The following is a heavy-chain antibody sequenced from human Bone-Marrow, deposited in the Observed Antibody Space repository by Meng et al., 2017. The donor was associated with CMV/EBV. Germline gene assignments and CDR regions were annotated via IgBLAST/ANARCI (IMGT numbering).Heavy chain of an antibody. CDR1: GFTFSYYA. V-gene: IGHV3-23*01. CDR3: AKIKDY. J-gene: IGHJ4*02. Sequence: GSLRLSCAASGFTFSYYAMPWVRQAPGKGLEWVTTISGSGDSTNYADSVKGRFTISRDNSKNTVYLQMNSLRVDDTAMYFCAKIKDYWGQGILVTVSS. CDR2: ISGSGDST.